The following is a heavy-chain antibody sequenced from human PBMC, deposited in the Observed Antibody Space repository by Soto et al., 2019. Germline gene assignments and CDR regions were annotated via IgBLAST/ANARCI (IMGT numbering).Heavy chain of an antibody. CDR1: GLTFTTYN. Sequence: EVQLVESGGGLLQTWGSLRLSCAVSGLTFTTYNFNWCRQAPGKGLEWISFINPGSVTRHYADSVKGRFTISRDNAKNSLYLQMNSLIGADTAVYYCGRACRGNSYGYFYCGQGTLVTVCS. J-gene: IGHJ4*02. CDR3: GRACRGNSYGYFY. CDR2: INPGSVTR. D-gene: IGHD5-18*01. V-gene: IGHV3-48*01.